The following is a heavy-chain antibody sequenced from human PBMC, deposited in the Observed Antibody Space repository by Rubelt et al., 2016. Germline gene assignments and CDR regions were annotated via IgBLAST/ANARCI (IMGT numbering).Heavy chain of an antibody. V-gene: IGHV4-39*01. Sequence: QLQLQESGPGLVKPSETLSLTCTVSGGSISSSSYYWGWIRQPPGKGLEWIGRIYYSWSNYYNPSLKSRVPISVDTSKNQFSLKLSSVTAADTAVYYCASGYYYDSSGYWMYGQSLDYLGQGTLVTVSS. CDR2: IYYSWSN. J-gene: IGHJ4*02. CDR1: GGSISSSSYY. D-gene: IGHD3-22*01. CDR3: ASGYYYDSSGYWMYGQSLDY.